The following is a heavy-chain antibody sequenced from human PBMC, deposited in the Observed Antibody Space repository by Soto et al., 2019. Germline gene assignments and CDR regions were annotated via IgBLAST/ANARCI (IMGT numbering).Heavy chain of an antibody. Sequence: QLQLQESGPGLVKPSETLSLTCGVSGGSISSSSPYWGWIRQPPGKGLQWIGNIYYTGITYFKPSLKSRVTISVDTSKKQFFLKLTSVTAADTAVYYCATGYGSSWYDYWGQGTLVTVAS. J-gene: IGHJ4*02. V-gene: IGHV4-39*01. CDR2: IYYTGIT. CDR1: GGSISSSSPY. D-gene: IGHD6-13*01. CDR3: ATGYGSSWYDY.